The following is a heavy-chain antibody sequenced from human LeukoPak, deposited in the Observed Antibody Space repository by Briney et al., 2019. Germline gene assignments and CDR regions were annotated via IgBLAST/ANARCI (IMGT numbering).Heavy chain of an antibody. V-gene: IGHV3-30*18. CDR2: ISCDGSNK. CDR3: AKETQDIVVVPAAMRFDY. J-gene: IGHJ4*02. CDR1: GFTFSSYG. Sequence: GGSLRLSCAASGFTFSSYGMHWVRQAPGKGLEWVAVISCDGSNKYYADSVKGRFTISRDNSKNTLYLQMNSLRAEDTAVYYCAKETQDIVVVPAAMRFDYWGQGTLVTVSS. D-gene: IGHD2-2*01.